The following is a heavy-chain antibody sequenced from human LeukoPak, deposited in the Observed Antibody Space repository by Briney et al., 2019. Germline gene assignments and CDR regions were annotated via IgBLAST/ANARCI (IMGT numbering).Heavy chain of an antibody. Sequence: GGSLRLSCAASGFTFSSYGMSWVRQAPGKGLEWVSAISGSGGSTYYADSVKGRFTISRDNSNNTLYLQMNSLRAEDTAVYYCAKAGDNSGNYGAFDIWGQGTMVTVSS. J-gene: IGHJ3*02. V-gene: IGHV3-23*01. CDR1: GFTFSSYG. CDR2: ISGSGGST. CDR3: AKAGDNSGNYGAFDI. D-gene: IGHD3-22*01.